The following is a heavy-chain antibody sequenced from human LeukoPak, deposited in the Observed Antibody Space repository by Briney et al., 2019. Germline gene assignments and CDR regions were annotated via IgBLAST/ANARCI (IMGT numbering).Heavy chain of an antibody. V-gene: IGHV3-30*03. CDR2: ISYDGSNK. CDR1: GFTFSSYG. D-gene: IGHD1-26*01. J-gene: IGHJ4*02. Sequence: PGRSLRLSCAASGFTFSSYGMHWVRQAPGKGLEWVAVISYDGSNKYYADSVKGRFTISRDNSRNTLYLQMNSLRAEDTAVYYCARDWRELHLPKYTDYWGQGTLVTVSS. CDR3: ARDWRELHLPKYTDY.